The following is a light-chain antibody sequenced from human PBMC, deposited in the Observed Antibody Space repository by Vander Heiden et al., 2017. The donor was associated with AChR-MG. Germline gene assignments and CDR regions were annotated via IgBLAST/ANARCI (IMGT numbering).Light chain of an antibody. V-gene: IGKV1-39*01. CDR3: QQTDSSTHT. Sequence: DIPMTQSPSSLSASVGERVTITCRASQNIIQYLEWYQQKPGKAPKLLIHTASTLQSGIPPRFRGSGSGTDFTLSISNLQPEDFASYYCQQTDSSTHTFGGGTKVEI. CDR1: QNIIQY. J-gene: IGKJ4*01. CDR2: TAS.